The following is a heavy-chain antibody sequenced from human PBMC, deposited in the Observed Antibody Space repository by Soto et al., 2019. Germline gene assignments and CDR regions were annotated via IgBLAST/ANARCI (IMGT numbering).Heavy chain of an antibody. V-gene: IGHV3-30*18. CDR3: AKANTIFGVVTSGGAFDI. CDR2: ISYDGSNK. CDR1: GFTFSSYG. J-gene: IGHJ3*02. D-gene: IGHD3-3*01. Sequence: GGSLRLSCAASGFTFSSYGMHWVRQAPGKGLEWVAVISYDGSNKYYADSVKGRFTISRDNSKNTLYLQMNSLRAEDTAVYYCAKANTIFGVVTSGGAFDIWGQGTMVTVSS.